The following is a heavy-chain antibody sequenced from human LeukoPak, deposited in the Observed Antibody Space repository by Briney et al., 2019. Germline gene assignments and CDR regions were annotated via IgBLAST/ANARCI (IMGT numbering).Heavy chain of an antibody. Sequence: PGGSLRLSCAPSGLSFSSYTIHWVRQAPGKGLEWVSAISGSGGSTYYADSVKGRFTISRDNSKNTLYLQMNSLRAEDTAVYYCARILRITIFGVVEYYFDYWGQGTLVTVSS. CDR3: ARILRITIFGVVEYYFDY. J-gene: IGHJ4*02. V-gene: IGHV3-23*01. D-gene: IGHD3-3*01. CDR1: GLSFSSYT. CDR2: ISGSGGST.